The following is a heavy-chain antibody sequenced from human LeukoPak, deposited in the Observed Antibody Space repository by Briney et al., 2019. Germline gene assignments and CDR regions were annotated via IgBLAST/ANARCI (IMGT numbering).Heavy chain of an antibody. V-gene: IGHV3-21*04. J-gene: IGHJ4*02. CDR2: ISSSSSYI. CDR3: AKDYLGVVTDNPLDY. D-gene: IGHD2-21*02. CDR1: GFTFSSYS. Sequence: GGPLRLSCAASGFTFSSYSMNWVRQAPGKGLEWVSSISSSSSYIYYADSVKGRFTISRDNSKNTLYLQMNSLRAEDTAVYYCAKDYLGVVTDNPLDYWGQGTLVSVSS.